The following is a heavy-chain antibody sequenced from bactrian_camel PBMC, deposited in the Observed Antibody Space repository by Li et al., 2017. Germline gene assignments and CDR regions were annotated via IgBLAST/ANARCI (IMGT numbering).Heavy chain of an antibody. D-gene: IGHD1*01. Sequence: LVESGGGSVQAGGSLRLSCARSTWKYSTYCMGWFRQAPGKEREWVAGIDSDGTTSYTDSVKGRFTISKDDAKYTLYLQMNNLEPEDTATYYCAAAISDLPVDVVATLGHWSFSYWGPGTQVTVS. CDR3: AAAISDLPVDVVATLGHWSFSY. J-gene: IGHJ4*01. CDR2: IDSDGTT. CDR1: TWKYSTYC. V-gene: IGHV3S53*01.